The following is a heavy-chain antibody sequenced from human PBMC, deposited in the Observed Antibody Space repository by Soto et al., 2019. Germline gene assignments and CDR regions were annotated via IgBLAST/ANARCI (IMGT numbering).Heavy chain of an antibody. V-gene: IGHV4-59*01. Sequence: LSLTCTVSGGSISNYYWSWFRQTPGKGLEWIGYVHYSGGSNYNPSLKSRVTISLDTSKSQFSLKLSSVTAADTAVYYCARGSAAGTKSPFDYWGKGTLVPVSS. CDR2: VHYSGGS. CDR3: ARGSAAGTKSPFDY. D-gene: IGHD6-13*01. CDR1: GGSISNYY. J-gene: IGHJ4*02.